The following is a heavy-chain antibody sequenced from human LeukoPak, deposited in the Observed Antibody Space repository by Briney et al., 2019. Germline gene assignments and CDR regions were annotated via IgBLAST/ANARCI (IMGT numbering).Heavy chain of an antibody. CDR3: ARHESSGFDY. D-gene: IGHD3-22*01. CDR1: GFTFSSYD. Sequence: QPGGSLRLSCAASGFTFSSYDMHWVRRAPGKGLEWVAVIWYDGSNKKYVDSVKGRFTISRDNSKNTLYLQMNSLRAEDTAFYYCARHESSGFDYWGQGTLVTVSS. J-gene: IGHJ4*02. V-gene: IGHV3-33*01. CDR2: IWYDGSNK.